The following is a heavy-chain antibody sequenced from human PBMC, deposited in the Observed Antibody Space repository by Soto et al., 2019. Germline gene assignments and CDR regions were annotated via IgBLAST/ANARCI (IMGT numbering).Heavy chain of an antibody. CDR2: IYPGDSDT. J-gene: IGHJ6*02. CDR1: GYSFTSYW. CDR3: ARDIVVVPAAVPPSYYYYGMDV. V-gene: IGHV5-51*01. Sequence: GESLKISCNGSGYSFTSYWIGWVRQMPGKGLEWMGIIYPGDSDTRYSPSFQGQVTISADKSISTAYLQWSSLKASDTAMYYCARDIVVVPAAVPPSYYYYGMDVWGQGTTVTVSS. D-gene: IGHD2-2*01.